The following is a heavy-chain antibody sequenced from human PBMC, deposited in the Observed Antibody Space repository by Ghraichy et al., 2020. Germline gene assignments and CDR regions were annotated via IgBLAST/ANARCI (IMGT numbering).Heavy chain of an antibody. CDR1: GFTISGYW. CDR3: ARSDWFDP. Sequence: GGSLRLSCAASGFTISGYWMHWVRQAPGKGPMWVSRIKFDGSSAYYADSVKGRFTISRDTAKNTLYLQMNSLRVDDTAMYYCARSDWFDPWGQGTLVTVSS. CDR2: IKFDGSSA. J-gene: IGHJ5*02. V-gene: IGHV3-74*01.